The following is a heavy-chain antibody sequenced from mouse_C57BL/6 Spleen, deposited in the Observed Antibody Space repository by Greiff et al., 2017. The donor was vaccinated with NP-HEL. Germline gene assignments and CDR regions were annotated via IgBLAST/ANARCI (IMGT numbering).Heavy chain of an antibody. V-gene: IGHV1-82*01. J-gene: IGHJ2*01. CDR3: ARTRSYYLDY. Sequence: QVHVQQSGPELVKPGASVKISCKASGYAFSSSWMNWVKQRPGKGLEWIGRIYPGDGDTNYNGKFKGKATLTADKSSSTAYMQLSSLTSADSAVYFCARTRSYYLDYWGQGTTLTVAS. D-gene: IGHD1-1*01. CDR1: GYAFSSSW. CDR2: IYPGDGDT.